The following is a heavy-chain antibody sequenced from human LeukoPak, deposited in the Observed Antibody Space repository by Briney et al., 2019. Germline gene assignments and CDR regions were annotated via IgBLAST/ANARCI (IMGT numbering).Heavy chain of an antibody. CDR1: GGSISGYY. D-gene: IGHD5-18*01. J-gene: IGHJ6*03. CDR3: ARSPLVRPSYGNYYYYYYYMDV. V-gene: IGHV4-59*01. Sequence: SETLSLTCTVSGGSISGYYWSWVRQSPEKGLESIGFIYSTGSTSYNPSLKSRVTISIDTSKNQFSLKLSSVTAADTAVYYCARSPLVRPSYGNYYYYYYYMDVWGKGTTVTVSS. CDR2: IYSTGST.